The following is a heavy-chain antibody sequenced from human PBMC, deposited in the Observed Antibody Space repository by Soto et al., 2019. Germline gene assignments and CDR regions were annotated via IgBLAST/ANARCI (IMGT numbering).Heavy chain of an antibody. CDR2: SSGSGGST. D-gene: IGHD6-19*01. J-gene: IGHJ4*02. CDR3: AKRGSGWSHFDY. Sequence: EVQLLESGGDLVQPGGSLRLSCAASGFTLRSYVMSWVRQAPGKGLEWVSSSSGSGGSTDYADSVKGRFTISRDNSNNTPYLQMNSLRAEDTAVYYCAKRGSGWSHFDYWGQGTLVSVSS. CDR1: GFTLRSYV. V-gene: IGHV3-23*01.